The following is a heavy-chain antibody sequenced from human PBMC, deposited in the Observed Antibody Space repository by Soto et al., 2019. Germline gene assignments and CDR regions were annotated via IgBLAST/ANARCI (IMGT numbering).Heavy chain of an antibody. V-gene: IGHV1-18*01. Sequence: QGLLVQSGAEVKQPGASVKVSCKASGYSFTTYGISWVRQAPGQGLEWMGWISGYNGDTNNAQKFQDRVTMTIDRSTTXXXXXLRXXTXDDTXXYXXXKNGHPPYYYYGMDVWGQGTTVTVSS. CDR2: ISGYNGDT. J-gene: IGHJ6*02. D-gene: IGHD2-8*01. CDR3: XKNGHPPYYYYGMDV. CDR1: GYSFTTYG.